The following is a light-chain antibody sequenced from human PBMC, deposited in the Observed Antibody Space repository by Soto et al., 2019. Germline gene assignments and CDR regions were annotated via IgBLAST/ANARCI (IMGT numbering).Light chain of an antibody. Sequence: EILFTQSPGTLSLSPGERATLSCRASQSVSSSSLAWYQQRPGQAPRLLIYGKSSRATGTPDRVSGSGFGTDFTLTISRLEHEDFAVYYCQQYKAFGPGTKVDIK. CDR3: QQYKA. CDR1: QSVSSSS. CDR2: GKS. V-gene: IGKV3-20*01. J-gene: IGKJ3*01.